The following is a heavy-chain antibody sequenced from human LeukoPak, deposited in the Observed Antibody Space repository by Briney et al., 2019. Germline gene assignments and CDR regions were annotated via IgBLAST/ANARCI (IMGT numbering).Heavy chain of an antibody. D-gene: IGHD6-19*01. CDR3: ARRSGIAVAGAFDY. CDR1: GFTFSSYG. V-gene: IGHV3-23*01. Sequence: GGTLRLSCAASGFTFSSYGMSWVRQAPGKGLEWVSGISGSGDSTYYADSVKGRFTISRDNSKNTLYLQMNSLRAEDTAVYYCARRSGIAVAGAFDYWGQGTLVTVSS. CDR2: ISGSGDST. J-gene: IGHJ4*02.